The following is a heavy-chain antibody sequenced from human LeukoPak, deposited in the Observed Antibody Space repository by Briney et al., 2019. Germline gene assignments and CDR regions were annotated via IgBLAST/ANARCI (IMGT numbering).Heavy chain of an antibody. CDR3: ARGPIVVVVAATHGGYYGMDV. J-gene: IGHJ6*02. CDR1: GGSFSGYY. V-gene: IGHV4-34*01. Sequence: PSETLFLTCAVYGGSFSGYYWSWIRQPPGKGLEWIGEINHSGSTNYNPSLKSRVTISVDTSKNQFSLKLSSVTAADTAVYYCARGPIVVVVAATHGGYYGMDVWGQGTTVTVSS. D-gene: IGHD2-15*01. CDR2: INHSGST.